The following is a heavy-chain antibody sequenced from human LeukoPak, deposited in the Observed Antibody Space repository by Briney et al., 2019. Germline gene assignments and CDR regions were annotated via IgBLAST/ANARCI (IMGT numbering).Heavy chain of an antibody. CDR3: ARSLWPEDY. J-gene: IGHJ4*02. Sequence: GGSLRLSCAASGFTFSSSAMSWVRQAPGKGLEWVSAISNNGGYTYYADSVQGRFTISRDNSKSTLCLQMNSLRAEDTAVYYCARSLWPEDYWGQGTLVTVSS. D-gene: IGHD5-18*01. CDR2: ISNNGGYT. V-gene: IGHV3-23*01. CDR1: GFTFSSSA.